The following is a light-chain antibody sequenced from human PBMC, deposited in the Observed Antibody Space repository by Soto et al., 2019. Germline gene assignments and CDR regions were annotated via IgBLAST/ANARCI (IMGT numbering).Light chain of an antibody. CDR2: DNN. J-gene: IGLJ2*01. V-gene: IGLV1-51*01. CDR3: ATWDSSLSAVV. CDR1: SSNIGNNY. Sequence: QSVLTQPPSVSAAPGQKVTISFSGSSSNIGNNYVSWYQQLPGTAPKLLICDNNKRPSGIPDRFSGSKSGTSATLGITGLQTGDEADYYCATWDSSLSAVVFGGGTKLTVL.